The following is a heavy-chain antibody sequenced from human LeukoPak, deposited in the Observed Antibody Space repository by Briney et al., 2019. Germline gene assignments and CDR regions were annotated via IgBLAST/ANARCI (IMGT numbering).Heavy chain of an antibody. Sequence: ASVKVSCKASGYSFTSNYIHWVRQAPGQGLEWMGMIYPRDGSTSYAQKFQGRVTVTRDTSTSTVHMELSGLRSEDTAVYYCARDYCSSTSCLFDYWGQGTQVTVSS. J-gene: IGHJ4*02. V-gene: IGHV1-46*01. CDR2: IYPRDGST. CDR3: ARDYCSSTSCLFDY. D-gene: IGHD2-2*01. CDR1: GYSFTSNY.